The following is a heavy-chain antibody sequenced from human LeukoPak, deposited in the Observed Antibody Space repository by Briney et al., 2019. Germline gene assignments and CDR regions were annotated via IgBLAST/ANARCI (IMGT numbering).Heavy chain of an antibody. J-gene: IGHJ4*02. CDR3: ARDVLAYCGGDCYPY. CDR2: IYYSGST. Sequence: SETLSLTCTVSGGSISSYYWSWIRQPPGKGLEWIGYIYYSGSTNYNPSLKSRVTISVDTSKNRFSLKLSSVTAADTAVYYCARDVLAYCGGDCYPYWGQGTLVTVSS. V-gene: IGHV4-59*01. CDR1: GGSISSYY. D-gene: IGHD2-21*02.